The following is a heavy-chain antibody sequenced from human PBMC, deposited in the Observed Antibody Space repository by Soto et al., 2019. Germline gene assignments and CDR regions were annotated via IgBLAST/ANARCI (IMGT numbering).Heavy chain of an antibody. V-gene: IGHV1-8*01. D-gene: IGHD6-13*01. CDR2: MNPNSGNT. CDR3: ARRYSSSWYSYYYYGMDV. Sequence: QVQLVQSGAEVKKPGASVKVSCKASGYTFTSYDINWVRQATGQGLEWMGWMNPNSGNTGYAQKFQGRVTMTRNTSISTAYMELSSLRSEDTAVYYCARRYSSSWYSYYYYGMDVWGQGTTVTVSS. J-gene: IGHJ6*02. CDR1: GYTFTSYD.